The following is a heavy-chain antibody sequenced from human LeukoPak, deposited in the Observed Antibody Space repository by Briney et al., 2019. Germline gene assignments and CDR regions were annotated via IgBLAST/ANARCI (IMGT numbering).Heavy chain of an antibody. D-gene: IGHD2-21*02. J-gene: IGHJ4*02. CDR3: ARASYCGGDCYSVYFDY. CDR2: ISSSGSTI. Sequence: GGSLRLSCAASGFTFSDYFMSWIRQAPGKGREGVSYISSSGSTIYYADSVKGRFTISRDNARKSLYLQMNSLRAEDTAVYYCARASYCGGDCYSVYFDYWGQGTLVTVSS. V-gene: IGHV3-11*01. CDR1: GFTFSDYF.